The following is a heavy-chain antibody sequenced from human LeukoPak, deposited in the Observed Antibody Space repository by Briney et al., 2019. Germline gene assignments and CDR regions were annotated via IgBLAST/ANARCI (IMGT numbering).Heavy chain of an antibody. J-gene: IGHJ6*03. CDR3: AKGTQVLYFYYMDV. D-gene: IGHD2-8*01. V-gene: IGHV3-23*01. CDR1: GFTFSSHA. CDR2: ISGSGGST. Sequence: GGSLRLSCAASGFTFSSHAMSWVRQAPGKGLEWVSAISGSGGSTYYADSVKGRFTISRDNSKNTLLLQMNSLRAEDTALYYCAKGTQVLYFYYMDVWGKGTTVTVSS.